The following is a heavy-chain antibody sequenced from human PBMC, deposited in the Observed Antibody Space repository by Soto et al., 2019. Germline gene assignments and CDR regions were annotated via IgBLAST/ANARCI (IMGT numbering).Heavy chain of an antibody. CDR3: ARDGARYCSGGSCYYYYYMDV. Sequence: GGSLRLSCAASGFTVSSNYMSWVRQAPGKGLEWVSVIFCGGSTYYADSVKGRFTISRDNSKNTLYLQMNSLRAEDTAVYYCARDGARYCSGGSCYYYYYMDVWGKGTTVTVSS. CDR1: GFTVSSNY. J-gene: IGHJ6*03. V-gene: IGHV3-66*01. CDR2: IFCGGST. D-gene: IGHD2-15*01.